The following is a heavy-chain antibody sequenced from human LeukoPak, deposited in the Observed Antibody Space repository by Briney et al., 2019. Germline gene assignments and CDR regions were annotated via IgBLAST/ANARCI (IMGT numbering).Heavy chain of an antibody. Sequence: GGSLRLSCAASGFTFSSYAMHWVRQAPGKGLEWVAVISYDGSNKYYADSVKGRFTISRDNSKNTLYLQMNSLRAEDTAVYYCARAIAVSDAREASYGMDVWGQGTTVTVSS. CDR3: ARAIAVSDAREASYGMDV. CDR2: ISYDGSNK. J-gene: IGHJ6*02. D-gene: IGHD6-19*01. V-gene: IGHV3-30-3*01. CDR1: GFTFSSYA.